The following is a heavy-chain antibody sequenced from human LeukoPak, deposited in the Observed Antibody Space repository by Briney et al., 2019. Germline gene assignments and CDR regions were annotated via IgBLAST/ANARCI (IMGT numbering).Heavy chain of an antibody. V-gene: IGHV1-18*01. D-gene: IGHD1-26*01. CDR1: GYTFTNYG. CDR2: ISAYSGNT. CDR3: ARDGGATHSDY. J-gene: IGHJ4*02. Sequence: ASVTVSCKASGYTFTNYGISWVRQAPGQVLEWMGWISAYSGNTNYAQKLQGRVTMTTDTSTSTAYMELRSLRSDDTAVYYCARDGGATHSDYWGQGTLVTVSS.